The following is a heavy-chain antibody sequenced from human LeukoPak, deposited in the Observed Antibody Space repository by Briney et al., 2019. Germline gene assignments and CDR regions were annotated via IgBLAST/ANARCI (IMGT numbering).Heavy chain of an antibody. CDR2: IIPIFGTA. Sequence: ASVKVSCKASGGTFSSYAISWVRQAPGQGLEWMGGIIPIFGTANYAQKFQGRVTITTDESTSTAYMELSSLRSEDTAVYYCARASHSSSSGYYDSRGSDYYYYMDVWGKGTTVTVSS. CDR3: ARASHSSSSGYYDSRGSDYYYYMDV. J-gene: IGHJ6*03. CDR1: GGTFSSYA. V-gene: IGHV1-69*05. D-gene: IGHD3-22*01.